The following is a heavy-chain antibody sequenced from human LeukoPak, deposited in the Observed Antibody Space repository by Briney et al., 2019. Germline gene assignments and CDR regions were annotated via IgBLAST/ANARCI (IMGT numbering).Heavy chain of an antibody. J-gene: IGHJ4*02. CDR2: ISSSSSYI. Sequence: GGSLRLSCAASGFTFSSYSMNWVRQAPGKGLEWVSSISSSSSYIYYADSVKGRFTISRDNAKNSLYLQMNSLRAEDTAVYYCAKDSDYYDSSGYYYVDYWGQGTLVTVSS. V-gene: IGHV3-21*04. CDR3: AKDSDYYDSSGYYYVDY. D-gene: IGHD3-22*01. CDR1: GFTFSSYS.